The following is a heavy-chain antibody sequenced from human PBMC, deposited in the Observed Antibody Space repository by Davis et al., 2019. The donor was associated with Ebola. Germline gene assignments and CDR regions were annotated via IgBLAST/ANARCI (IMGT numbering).Heavy chain of an antibody. CDR3: AKSGLSFGVVKYHYGMDV. J-gene: IGHJ6*04. V-gene: IGHV3-23*01. D-gene: IGHD3-3*01. CDR2: MSASGSTT. Sequence: GGSLRLSCAASGFTFSSYAMNWVRQAPGKGLEWVSGMSASGSTTFYADPVKGRFSISRDNSRNTLYLQGNRLRVEDTAVYYCAKSGLSFGVVKYHYGMDVWGKGTTVTVSS. CDR1: GFTFSSYA.